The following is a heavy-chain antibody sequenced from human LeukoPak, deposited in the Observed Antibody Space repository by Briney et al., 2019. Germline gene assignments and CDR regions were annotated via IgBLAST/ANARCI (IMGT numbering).Heavy chain of an antibody. CDR2: ITHICGRA. CDR1: GYTYNSYY. V-gene: IGHV1-46*02. D-gene: IGHD2-15*01. J-gene: IGHJ4*02. Sequence: ASVKVSCKASGYTYNSYYMHWVRHAPGQGLVWMGDITHICGRANYAQKFQGRVTITTDESTSTAYMELSSLRSEDTAVYYCARYGYCSGGSCRFAPGKYYFDYWGQGTLVTVSS. CDR3: ARYGYCSGGSCRFAPGKYYFDY.